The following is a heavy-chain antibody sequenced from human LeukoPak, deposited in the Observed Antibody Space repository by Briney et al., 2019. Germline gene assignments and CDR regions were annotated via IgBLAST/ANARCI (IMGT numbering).Heavy chain of an antibody. J-gene: IGHJ4*02. CDR3: ARLSRPEQWLWLWGHDDY. CDR2: INHSGST. CDR1: GVSFSGYY. V-gene: IGHV4-34*01. Sequence: SETLSLTCAVSGVSFSGYYWSWIRQPPGKGLEWIGEINHSGSTNYNPSLKSRVTISVDTSKNQFSLKLSSVTAADTAVYYCARLSRPEQWLWLWGHDDYWGQGTLVTVSS. D-gene: IGHD6-19*01.